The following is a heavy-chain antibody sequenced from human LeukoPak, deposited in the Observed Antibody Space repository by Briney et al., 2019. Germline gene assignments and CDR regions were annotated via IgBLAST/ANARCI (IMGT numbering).Heavy chain of an antibody. Sequence: SVKVSCKASGYTFTGYFMNWVRQAPGQGLEWMGRINPNNGGTNYAQNFQVRVTMTRDTSISTSYMELSSLRSEDTAVYYCARVGDGLNDAFDIWGQGTMVTVSS. CDR3: ARVGDGLNDAFDI. CDR2: INPNNGGT. D-gene: IGHD5-24*01. V-gene: IGHV1-2*06. CDR1: GYTFTGYF. J-gene: IGHJ3*02.